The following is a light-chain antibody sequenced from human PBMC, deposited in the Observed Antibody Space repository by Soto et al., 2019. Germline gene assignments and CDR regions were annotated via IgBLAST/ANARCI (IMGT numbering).Light chain of an antibody. Sequence: EIVLTQSPGTLSLSPGERATLSCRASQSVTNDYLAWYQQKPGQAPRLLIYAASSRSTGIPGRFSGSESGTDFTLTISRLEPEDFAVYYCQQCARSPLTFGQGTKVEIK. V-gene: IGKV3-20*01. CDR3: QQCARSPLT. CDR1: QSVTNDY. J-gene: IGKJ1*01. CDR2: AAS.